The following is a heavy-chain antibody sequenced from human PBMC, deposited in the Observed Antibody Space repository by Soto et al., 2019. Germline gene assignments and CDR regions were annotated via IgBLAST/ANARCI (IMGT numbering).Heavy chain of an antibody. CDR2: IGGAGDDT. D-gene: IGHD1-1*01. CDR3: AKDAVPRNDLWDYFEF. J-gene: IGHJ4*02. Sequence: GGSLRLSCAPSGFIFSHYAMSWVRQAPGKGLEWVSSIGGAGDDTNYADSVKGRFTISRDNSKNTLFLQMNSLRVEDTAVYYCAKDAVPRNDLWDYFEFGGQGTLVTVSS. CDR1: GFIFSHYA. V-gene: IGHV3-23*01.